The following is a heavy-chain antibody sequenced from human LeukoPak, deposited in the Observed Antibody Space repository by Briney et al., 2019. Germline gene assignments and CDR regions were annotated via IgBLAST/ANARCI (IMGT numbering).Heavy chain of an antibody. V-gene: IGHV3-11*01. Sequence: GGPLRPSCAPSGFPFSDYYMTWFRRAPGRGLEWVSHIAHSGNGMWYADAVKGRFTISRDNAKNLLFLQMDSLRAEDTAVYYCARGHYEMGVWGQGTTVIVSS. CDR2: IAHSGNGM. CDR1: GFPFSDYY. J-gene: IGHJ6*02. CDR3: ARGHYEMGV.